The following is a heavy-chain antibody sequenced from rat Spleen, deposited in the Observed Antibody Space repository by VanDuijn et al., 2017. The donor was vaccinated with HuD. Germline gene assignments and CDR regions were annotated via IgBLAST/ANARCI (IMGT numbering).Heavy chain of an antibody. Sequence: EVQLVESGGGLVQPGRSLKLSCAASGFTFSDYYMAWVRQAPKKGLEWVASISYDGSSTYYGDSVKGRCTISRDNAKSTLYLQMNSLRSEDTATYYCARHTRVWWFAYWGQGTLVTVSS. J-gene: IGHJ3*01. CDR3: ARHTRVWWFAY. CDR2: ISYDGSST. D-gene: IGHD1-11*01. CDR1: GFTFSDYY. V-gene: IGHV5-22*01.